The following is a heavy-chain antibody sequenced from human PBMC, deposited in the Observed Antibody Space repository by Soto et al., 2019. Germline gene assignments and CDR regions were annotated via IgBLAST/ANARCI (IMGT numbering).Heavy chain of an antibody. J-gene: IGHJ3*02. CDR3: ARVFMVVVSAFDI. Sequence: QVQLVQSGAEVKKPGASVKVSCKASGYTFTSYDINWVRQATGQGLEWMGWMNPNSGNTGYAQKFQGRVTMTRNTSISTDDMELSSLRSEDTAMYYCARVFMVVVSAFDIWGQGTMVTVSS. D-gene: IGHD2-15*01. CDR2: MNPNSGNT. CDR1: GYTFTSYD. V-gene: IGHV1-8*01.